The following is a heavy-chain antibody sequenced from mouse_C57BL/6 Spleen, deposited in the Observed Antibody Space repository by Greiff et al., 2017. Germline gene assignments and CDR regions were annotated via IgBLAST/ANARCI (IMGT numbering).Heavy chain of an antibody. Sequence: QVQLQQPGAELVKPGASVKLSCKASGYTFTSYWMHWVKQRPGRGLEWIGRIDPNSGGTKYNKKFKSKATLTVDKPSSTAYMQLSSLTSEASAVYYCARDYSNSSDYAMDYWGQGTSVTVSS. D-gene: IGHD2-5*01. V-gene: IGHV1-72*01. CDR3: ARDYSNSSDYAMDY. J-gene: IGHJ4*01. CDR1: GYTFTSYW. CDR2: IDPNSGGT.